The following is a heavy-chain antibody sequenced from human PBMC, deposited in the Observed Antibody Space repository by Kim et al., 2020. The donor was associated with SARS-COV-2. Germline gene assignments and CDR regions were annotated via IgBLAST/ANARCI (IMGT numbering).Heavy chain of an antibody. CDR1: GFTFSSYE. D-gene: IGHD3-22*01. J-gene: IGHJ4*01. V-gene: IGHV3-48*03. CDR3: AREGYYYDSRGYYRTIDY. Sequence: GGSLRLSCAASGFTFSSYEMNWVRQAPGKGLEWVSYISSSGSTIYYADSVKGRFTISRDNAKNSLYLQMNSLRAEDTAVYYCAREGYYYDSRGYYRTIDYWGHGPLVTVSS. CDR2: ISSSGSTI.